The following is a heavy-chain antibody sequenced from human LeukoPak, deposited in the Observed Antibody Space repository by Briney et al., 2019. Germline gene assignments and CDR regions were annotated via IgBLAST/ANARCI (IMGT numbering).Heavy chain of an antibody. D-gene: IGHD6-19*01. CDR2: IWNDGSKS. CDR1: GFTFSSYG. CDR3: ARFRSGWYMDY. V-gene: IGHV3-33*01. Sequence: GGSLRLTCAASGFTFSSYGMHWVRQAPGKGLEWVAVIWNDGSKSNYPDSVKGRFTISRDDSKNTLFLQMSSLRVEDTAVYYCARFRSGWYMDYWGQGTLVTVSS. J-gene: IGHJ4*02.